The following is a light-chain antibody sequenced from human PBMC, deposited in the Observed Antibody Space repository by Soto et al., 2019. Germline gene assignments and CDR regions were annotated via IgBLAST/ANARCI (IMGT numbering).Light chain of an antibody. CDR2: KAT. Sequence: DIQMTQSPSTLSASVGDRVTITCRASQSITTWLAWYQQKPGKAPKLLIYKATNLQSGVPSRFSGSGSGTEFSLTISSLQPDDFATYYCQRYNDDQSILGQGTKLEIK. J-gene: IGKJ2*01. CDR3: QRYNDDQSI. V-gene: IGKV1-5*03. CDR1: QSITTW.